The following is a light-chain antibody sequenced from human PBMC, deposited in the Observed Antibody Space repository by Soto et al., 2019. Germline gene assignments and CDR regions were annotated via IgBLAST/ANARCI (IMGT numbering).Light chain of an antibody. CDR1: QSVSSY. CDR3: QQRSNWPPYT. Sequence: EIVLTQSPATLSLSPGERATLSCRASQSVSSYLAWYQQKPGQAPRLLIYDASNRATGIPARFSGSGSATDFTLTISSLEPEDFAVYYWQQRSNWPPYTFGQGTKLEIK. CDR2: DAS. J-gene: IGKJ2*01. V-gene: IGKV3-11*01.